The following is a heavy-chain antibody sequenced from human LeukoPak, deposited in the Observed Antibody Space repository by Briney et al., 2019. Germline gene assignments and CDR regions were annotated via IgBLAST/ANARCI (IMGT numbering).Heavy chain of an antibody. CDR2: ISGGGGST. J-gene: IGHJ4*02. CDR3: AKAPGIAAAGPFDY. D-gene: IGHD6-13*01. CDR1: GFTFSSYA. Sequence: GGSLRLSCAASGFTFSSYAMSWVRQAAGKGPEWVSVISGGGGSTYYADSVKGRFTISRDNSKNTLYLQMNGLRAEDTAVYYCAKAPGIAAAGPFDYWGQGTLVTVSS. V-gene: IGHV3-23*01.